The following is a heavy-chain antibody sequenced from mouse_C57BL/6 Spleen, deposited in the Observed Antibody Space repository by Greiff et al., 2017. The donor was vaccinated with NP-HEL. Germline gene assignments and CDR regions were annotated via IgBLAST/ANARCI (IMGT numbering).Heavy chain of an antibody. Sequence: EVMLVESEGGLVQPGSSMKLSCTASGFTFSDYYMAWVRQVPEKGLEWVANINYDGSSTYYLDSLKSRFIISRDNAKNILYLQMSSLKSEDTATYYCARLDYSGFAYWGQGTLVTVSA. CDR2: INYDGSST. CDR3: ARLDYSGFAY. D-gene: IGHD2-13*01. V-gene: IGHV5-16*01. CDR1: GFTFSDYY. J-gene: IGHJ3*01.